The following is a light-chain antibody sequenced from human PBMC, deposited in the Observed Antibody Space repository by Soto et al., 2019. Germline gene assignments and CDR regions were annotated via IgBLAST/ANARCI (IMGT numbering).Light chain of an antibody. V-gene: IGLV4-69*01. J-gene: IGLJ2*01. CDR1: SGHSSYA. CDR2: LNSDGSH. Sequence: QSVLTQSPSASASLGASVKLTCTLSSGHSSYAIAWHQQQPEKGPRYLMKLNSDGSHSQGDGLPDRFSGSSSGAERYLTISSLQSEDEADYYCQTWGTGIQVFGGGTKLTVL. CDR3: QTWGTGIQV.